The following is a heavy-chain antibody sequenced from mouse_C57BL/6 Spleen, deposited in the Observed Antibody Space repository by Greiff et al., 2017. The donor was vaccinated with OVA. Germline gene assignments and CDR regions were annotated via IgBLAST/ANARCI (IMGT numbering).Heavy chain of an antibody. D-gene: IGHD4-1*01. V-gene: IGHV1-4*01. CDR1: GYTFTSYT. J-gene: IGHJ1*03. Sequence: QVQLKQSGAELARPGASVKMSCKASGYTFTSYTMHWVKQRPGQGLEWIGYINPSRGYTKYNQKFKDKATLTADKSSSTAYMQLSSLTSEDSAVYYCAREVELGRYFDVWGTGTTVTVSS. CDR3: AREVELGRYFDV. CDR2: INPSRGYT.